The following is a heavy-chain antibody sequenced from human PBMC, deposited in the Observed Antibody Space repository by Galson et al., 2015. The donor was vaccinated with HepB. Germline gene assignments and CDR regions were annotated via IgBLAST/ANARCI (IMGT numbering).Heavy chain of an antibody. CDR3: AIGIAVAGKLGYYFDN. J-gene: IGHJ4*02. Sequence: SVKVSCKVSGYTLTELSMHWVRQAPGKGLEWMGGFDPEDGETIYAQKYQGKVTMTEDTSTDTAYMELSNLSSEDTAVYYCAIGIAVAGKLGYYFDNWVQGTLVTVSS. D-gene: IGHD6-19*01. V-gene: IGHV1-24*01. CDR2: FDPEDGET. CDR1: GYTLTELS.